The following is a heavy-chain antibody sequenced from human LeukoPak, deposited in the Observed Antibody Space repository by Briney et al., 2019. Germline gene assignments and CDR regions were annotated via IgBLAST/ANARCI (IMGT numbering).Heavy chain of an antibody. J-gene: IGHJ6*02. D-gene: IGHD2-2*01. CDR2: LGRSGENR. Sequence: GGSLRLSCAASGFTFTDYSMSWVRQAPGKGLEWVSGLGRSGENRYYATSVRGRFSISRDNSKDTVCLQMNSLRAEDTAIYYCVKDRPCETCMPMDAWGQGTTVTVSS. V-gene: IGHV3-23*01. CDR1: GFTFTDYS. CDR3: VKDRPCETCMPMDA.